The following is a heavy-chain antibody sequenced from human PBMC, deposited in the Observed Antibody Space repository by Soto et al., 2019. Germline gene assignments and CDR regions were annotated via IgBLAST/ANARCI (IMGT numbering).Heavy chain of an antibody. J-gene: IGHJ5*02. V-gene: IGHV3-53*02. CDR2: IYSGGKG. CDR1: GFTVGNYY. CDR3: AGYSRLDH. D-gene: IGHD3-22*01. Sequence: ELQLVETGGGLIQPGGSLRLSCAASGFTVGNYYMNWVRQFPGKGLEWVSLIYSGGKGYYADSVKGRFTISKDDSKNTLYLQMNHLRVEDTAIYYCAGYSRLDHWGQGTLVTVSS.